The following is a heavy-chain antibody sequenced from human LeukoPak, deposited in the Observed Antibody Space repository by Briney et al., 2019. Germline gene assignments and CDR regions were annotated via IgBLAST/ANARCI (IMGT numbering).Heavy chain of an antibody. CDR1: GGSIGSHF. D-gene: IGHD1-26*01. V-gene: IGHV4-59*11. CDR3: ARESGSHAEALDI. CDR2: SYHIGSA. Sequence: SETLSLTCTVSGGSIGSHFWSWLRQPPGKGLEWIGYSYHIGSATHNPSLNGRVTISVDTSKSQFYLKLTSVTAADTAVYYCARESGSHAEALDIWGQGAMVIVSS. J-gene: IGHJ3*02.